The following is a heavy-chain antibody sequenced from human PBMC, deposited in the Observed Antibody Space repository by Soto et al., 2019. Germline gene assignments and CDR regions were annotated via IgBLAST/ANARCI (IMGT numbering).Heavy chain of an antibody. CDR3: AKNPGYYYDSTGYHFDY. J-gene: IGHJ4*02. CDR2: ISYGGGTT. V-gene: IGHV3-23*01. CDR1: EFTFSNYA. D-gene: IGHD3-22*01. Sequence: EVQLLESGGGLVQPGGSLRLSWAASEFTFSNYAMSWVRQAPGKGLEWVSAISYGGGTTYYADSVKGRFTISRDNSKNTLYLQMNSLRAEDTAVDYCAKNPGYYYDSTGYHFDYWGQGTLVTVSS.